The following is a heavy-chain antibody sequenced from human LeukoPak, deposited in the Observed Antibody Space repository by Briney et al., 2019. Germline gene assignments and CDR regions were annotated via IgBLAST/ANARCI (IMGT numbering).Heavy chain of an antibody. J-gene: IGHJ4*02. V-gene: IGHV4-34*01. D-gene: IGHD3-10*01. CDR2: INHSGST. Sequence: PSETLSLTCAVYGGSFSGYYWSWIRQPPGKGLEWIGEINHSGSTNYNPSLKSRVTISVDTSKNQFSLKLSSVTAADTPVYYCARGSLWFGELLPAPLDYWGQGTLVTVSS. CDR3: ARGSLWFGELLPAPLDY. CDR1: GGSFSGYY.